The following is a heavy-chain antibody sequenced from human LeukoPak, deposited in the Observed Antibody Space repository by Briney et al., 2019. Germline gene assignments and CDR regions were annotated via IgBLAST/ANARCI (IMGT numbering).Heavy chain of an antibody. J-gene: IGHJ4*02. Sequence: GGSLRLSCAASGFTFSNAWMSWVRQAPGKGLEWVSAISGSGGSTYYADSVKGRFTISRDNSKNTLYLQMNSLRAEDTAVYYCAKVPPYSSSWYGFDYWGQGTLVTVPS. CDR2: ISGSGGST. D-gene: IGHD6-13*01. CDR1: GFTFSNAW. CDR3: AKVPPYSSSWYGFDY. V-gene: IGHV3-23*01.